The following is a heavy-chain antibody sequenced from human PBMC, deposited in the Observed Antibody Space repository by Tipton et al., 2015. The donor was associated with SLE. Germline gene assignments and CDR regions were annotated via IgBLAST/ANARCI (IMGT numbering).Heavy chain of an antibody. Sequence: SLRLSCAASGFTFSSYAMHWVRQAPGKGLEWVAVISYDGSNKYYADSVKGRFTISRDNSKNTLYLQMNSLRAEDTAMYYCARGGYIVLVPVDYFDCWGQGTLVTVSS. CDR3: ARGGYIVLVPVDYFDC. CDR2: ISYDGSNK. V-gene: IGHV3-30-3*01. J-gene: IGHJ4*02. D-gene: IGHD2-2*01. CDR1: GFTFSSYA.